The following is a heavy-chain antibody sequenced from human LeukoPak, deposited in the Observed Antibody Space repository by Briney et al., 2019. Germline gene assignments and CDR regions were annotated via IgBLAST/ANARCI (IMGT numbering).Heavy chain of an antibody. J-gene: IGHJ4*02. Sequence: SETLSLTCAVSGGSISSYYWNWVRQPAGKGLEWIGRIYASGSTNNPSLKSRVTLPLDTSKNQSSLKLSSVTAAHTAVYYCARDIGYSVINWGQGTLVTVSS. CDR3: ARDIGYSVIN. CDR1: GGSISSYY. D-gene: IGHD5/OR15-5a*01. CDR2: IYASGST. V-gene: IGHV4-4*07.